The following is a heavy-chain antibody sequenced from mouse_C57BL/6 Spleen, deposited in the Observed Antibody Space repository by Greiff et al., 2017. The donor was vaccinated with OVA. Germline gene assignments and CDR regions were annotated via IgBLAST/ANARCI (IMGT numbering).Heavy chain of an antibody. Sequence: EVNLVESGGGLVQPGGSLSLSCAASGFTFTDYYMSWVRQPPGKALEWLGFIRNKANGYTTEYSASVKGRFTISRDNSQSILYLQMNALRAEDSATYYCARYTARYFDVWGTGTTVTVSS. CDR2: IRNKANGYTT. J-gene: IGHJ1*03. CDR1: GFTFTDYY. V-gene: IGHV7-3*01. CDR3: ARYTARYFDV.